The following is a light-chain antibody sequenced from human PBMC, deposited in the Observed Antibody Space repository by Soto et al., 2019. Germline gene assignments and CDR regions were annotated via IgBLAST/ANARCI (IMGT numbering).Light chain of an antibody. CDR3: QQYNTRVT. CDR2: DAS. V-gene: IGKV1-5*01. CDR1: QSISSW. J-gene: IGKJ1*01. Sequence: DIQMSQSPSTLSASVGDRVTITCRASQSISSWLAWYQQKPGKAPNLLIYDASSLESGVPSRFSGSGSGTEFTLTISRLHPDAFASSYCQQYNTRVTFGQGNKVDIK.